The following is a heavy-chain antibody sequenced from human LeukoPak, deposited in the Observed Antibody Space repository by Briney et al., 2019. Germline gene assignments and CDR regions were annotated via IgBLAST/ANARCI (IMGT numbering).Heavy chain of an antibody. V-gene: IGHV4-39*01. D-gene: IGHD3-3*01. J-gene: IGHJ6*03. CDR3: ARQISDYYYYYIDV. CDR2: IYYSGTT. Sequence: SETLSLTCTVSGGSISSSHYYWGWIRQPPGKGLEWIGTIYYSGTTYYNPSLESRVTMSEDTSKNQFSLTLRSATATDTAVYYCARQISDYYYYYIDVWGKGTTVTVSS. CDR1: GGSISSSHYY.